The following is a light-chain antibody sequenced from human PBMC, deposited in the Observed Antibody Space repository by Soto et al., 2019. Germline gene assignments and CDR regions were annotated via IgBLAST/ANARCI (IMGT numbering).Light chain of an antibody. Sequence: DIQMTQSPSSLSASVGDRVTITCRASQSISSYLSGYQQRPGKAPKFLIYGASRLQSGVPSRFSGNGSGTDFTLNISSLQPEDFATYYCHQTYSSPDAFGQGTKLEI. V-gene: IGKV1-39*01. CDR2: GAS. CDR3: HQTYSSPDA. CDR1: QSISSY. J-gene: IGKJ2*01.